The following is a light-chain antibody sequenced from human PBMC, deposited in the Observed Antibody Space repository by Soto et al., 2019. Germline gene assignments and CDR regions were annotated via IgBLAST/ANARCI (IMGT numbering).Light chain of an antibody. Sequence: DIQMTQSPSAVSASGGDTVTITCRASQGLKFLAWYQQKPGKAPRLLVYEATNLQSGVPPRFSGSGSGTDFTLTITSLQPEDFATYFCQQANSFPITFGQGTKVDIK. V-gene: IGKV1-12*01. CDR1: QGLKF. J-gene: IGKJ1*01. CDR2: EAT. CDR3: QQANSFPIT.